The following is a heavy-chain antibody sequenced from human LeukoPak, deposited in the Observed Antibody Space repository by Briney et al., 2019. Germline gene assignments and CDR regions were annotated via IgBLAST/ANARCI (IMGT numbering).Heavy chain of an antibody. CDR1: GGTFSSYA. J-gene: IGHJ4*02. CDR2: IIPIFGTA. CDR3: ARENPRLLDYYDSSGPFDY. Sequence: ASVKVSCKASGGTFSSYAISWVRQAPGQGLEWMGRIIPIFGTANYAQKFQGRVTITTDESTSTAYMELSSLRSEDTAVYYCARENPRLLDYYDSSGPFDYWGQGTLVTVSS. V-gene: IGHV1-69*05. D-gene: IGHD3-22*01.